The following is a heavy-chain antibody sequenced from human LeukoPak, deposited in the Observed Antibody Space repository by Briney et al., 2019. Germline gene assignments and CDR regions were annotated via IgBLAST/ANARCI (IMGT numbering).Heavy chain of an antibody. J-gene: IGHJ3*02. CDR2: ISGSGGST. CDR3: VKDIWATESTSTARGAFDI. V-gene: IGHV3-23*01. Sequence: GGSLRLSCAASGFTFSSYAMSWVRQAPGKGLEWVSVISGSGGSTYYADSVKGRFTISRDNSKNTLYLQMNSLRAEDTAVYYCVKDIWATESTSTARGAFDIWGQGTMVTVSS. D-gene: IGHD2-8*02. CDR1: GFTFSSYA.